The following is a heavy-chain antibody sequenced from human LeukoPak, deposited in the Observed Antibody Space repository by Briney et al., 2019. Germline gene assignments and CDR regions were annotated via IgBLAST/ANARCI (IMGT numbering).Heavy chain of an antibody. CDR2: IYTSGST. V-gene: IGHV4-61*02. Sequence: PSETLSLTCTVSGDSTSSGNYYWTWIRQPAGEGLEWIGRIYTSGSTHYSPSLKSRVTISVDTSKNQFSLRLSSVTAADTAVYYCARGKNGVGAFDIWGQGTMVTVSS. CDR1: GDSTSSGNYY. J-gene: IGHJ3*02. D-gene: IGHD4-17*01. CDR3: ARGKNGVGAFDI.